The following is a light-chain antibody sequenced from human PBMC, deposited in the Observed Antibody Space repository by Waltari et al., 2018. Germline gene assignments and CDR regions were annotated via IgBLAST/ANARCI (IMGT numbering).Light chain of an antibody. CDR2: DVS. CDR3: SSYTSSSVYV. V-gene: IGLV2-14*01. Sequence: QSALTQPASVSGSPGQSITISCPGTSSDVGGYNSVSWYQQHPGKAPKLMIYDVSKRPSGVSNRFSGSKSGNTASLTISGLQAEDEADYYCSSYTSSSVYVFGTGTKVTVL. J-gene: IGLJ1*01. CDR1: SSDVGGYNS.